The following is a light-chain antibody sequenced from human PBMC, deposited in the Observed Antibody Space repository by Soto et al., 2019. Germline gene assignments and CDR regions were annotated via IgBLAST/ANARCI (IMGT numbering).Light chain of an antibody. V-gene: IGKV3-20*01. Sequence: EIVLTQSPGTLSLSPGERATLSCRASQSVINSYLAWYQQKPGQAPRLLIYGASSRATGITDRFSGSGSGTDFTLTIRRLEPEEFAVYYCQQYGSSPRTFGQGTRVQIK. CDR2: GAS. CDR3: QQYGSSPRT. J-gene: IGKJ1*01. CDR1: QSVINSY.